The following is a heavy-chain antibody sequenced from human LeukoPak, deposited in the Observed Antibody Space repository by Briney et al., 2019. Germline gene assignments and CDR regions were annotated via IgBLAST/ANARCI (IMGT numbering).Heavy chain of an antibody. Sequence: GGSLRLSCAASGFTFSSYAMHWVRQAPGKGLEWVAVISYDGSNKYYADSVKGRFTISRDNSKNTLYLQMNSLRAEDTAVYYCGTAMVNPREPNDYWGQGTLVTVSS. D-gene: IGHD5-18*01. CDR1: GFTFSSYA. V-gene: IGHV3-30*04. CDR2: ISYDGSNK. J-gene: IGHJ4*02. CDR3: GTAMVNPREPNDY.